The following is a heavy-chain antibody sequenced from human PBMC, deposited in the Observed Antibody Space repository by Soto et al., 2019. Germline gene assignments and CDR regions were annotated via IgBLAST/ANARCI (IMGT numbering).Heavy chain of an antibody. D-gene: IGHD3-3*01. CDR1: GGSINNNFW. V-gene: IGHV4-4*02. CDR2: IYQTGSI. J-gene: IGHJ5*02. CDR3: VRGNDNYDFWNNWSLDP. Sequence: LRATLSLTCAVSGGSINNNFWSWVRQPPGKGLEWIGEIYQTGSINYNPSLRSRVTISVDKSKNQLSLKVDSVTAADTAFYYCVRGNDNYDFWNNWSLDPWGQGTLVTVSS.